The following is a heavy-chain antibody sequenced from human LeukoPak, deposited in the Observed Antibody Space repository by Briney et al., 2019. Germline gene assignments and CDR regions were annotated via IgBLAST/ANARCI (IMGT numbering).Heavy chain of an antibody. CDR1: GGSISSSSYY. CDR2: IYYSGST. D-gene: IGHD3-10*01. J-gene: IGHJ4*02. Sequence: PSETLSLTCTVSGGSISSSSYYWGWFRQPPGKGLEWIGSIYYSGSTYYNPSLKSRVTISVDTSKNQFSLKLSSVTAADTAVYYCARHLPGVVGNFDYWGQGTLVTVSS. CDR3: ARHLPGVVGNFDY. V-gene: IGHV4-39*01.